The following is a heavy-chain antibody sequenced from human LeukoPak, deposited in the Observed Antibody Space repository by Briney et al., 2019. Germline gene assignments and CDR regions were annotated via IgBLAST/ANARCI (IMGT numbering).Heavy chain of an antibody. CDR1: GFTFSSYG. CDR3: AKVSGRDGYVERKV. V-gene: IGHV3-30*18. Sequence: GGSLRLSCAASGFTFSSYGMHWVRQAPGKGLEWVAVISYDGSNKYYADSVKGRFTISRDNSKNTLYLQMNTLRLEDTAVYYCAKVSGRDGYVERKVWGQGTLVTVSS. J-gene: IGHJ4*02. CDR2: ISYDGSNK. D-gene: IGHD5-24*01.